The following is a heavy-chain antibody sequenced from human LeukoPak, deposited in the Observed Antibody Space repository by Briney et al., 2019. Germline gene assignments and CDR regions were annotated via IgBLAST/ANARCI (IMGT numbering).Heavy chain of an antibody. CDR3: ARRIVATIYYYYYYGMDV. Sequence: PSETLSLTCAVYGGSFSGYYWSWIRQPPGKGLEWIGEINHSGSTNYNPSLKSRVTISVDTSKNQFSLKLSSVTAADTAVYYCARRIVATIYYYYYYGMDVWGQGTTVTVSS. J-gene: IGHJ6*02. CDR2: INHSGST. V-gene: IGHV4-34*01. D-gene: IGHD5-12*01. CDR1: GGSFSGYY.